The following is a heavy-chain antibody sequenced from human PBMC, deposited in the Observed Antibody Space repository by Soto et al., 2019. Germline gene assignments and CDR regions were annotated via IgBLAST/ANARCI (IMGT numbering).Heavy chain of an antibody. Sequence: SETLSLTCTVSGGSISSSSYYWGWIRQPPGKGLEWIGSIYYSGSTYYNPSLKSRVTISVDTSKNQFSLKLSSVTAADTAVYYCASQYYDYIWGSYFDYWGQGTLVTVSS. J-gene: IGHJ4*02. CDR3: ASQYYDYIWGSYFDY. D-gene: IGHD3-16*01. CDR1: GGSISSSSYY. CDR2: IYYSGST. V-gene: IGHV4-39*01.